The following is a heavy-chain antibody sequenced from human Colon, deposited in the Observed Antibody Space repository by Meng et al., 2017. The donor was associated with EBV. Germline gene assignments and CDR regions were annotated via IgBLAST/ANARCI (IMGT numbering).Heavy chain of an antibody. J-gene: IGHJ4*02. V-gene: IGHV4-30-4*01. CDR3: ASFDHIPRRNYFDY. CDR1: VGPMGSGNYY. D-gene: IGHD2-21*01. CDR2: IHHSGSA. Sequence: QVHLQESGPGLVEPSWTLSPTCPVPVGPMGSGNYYWSWIRQPPGKGLEWIGYIHHSGSAYYNPSLKSRVSISVDTSKSQFSLNLNSMTAADTAVYYCASFDHIPRRNYFDYWGQGTLVTVSS.